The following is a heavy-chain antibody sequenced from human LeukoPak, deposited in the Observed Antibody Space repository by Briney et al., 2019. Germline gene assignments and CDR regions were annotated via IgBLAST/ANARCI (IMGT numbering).Heavy chain of an antibody. CDR2: ISGSGGST. D-gene: IGHD3-10*01. CDR3: AKDREGYGSGLMDV. CDR1: GFTFSYYA. Sequence: PGGSLRLSCAASGFTFSYYAMSWVREAPGKGLGWVSAISGSGGSTYYADSVKGRFTISRDNSKNTLYLQMNSLRAEDTALYYCAKDREGYGSGLMDVWGQGTTVTVSS. J-gene: IGHJ6*02. V-gene: IGHV3-23*01.